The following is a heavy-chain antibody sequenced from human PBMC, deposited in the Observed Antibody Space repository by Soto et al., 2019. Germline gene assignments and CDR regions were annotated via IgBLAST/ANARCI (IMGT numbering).Heavy chain of an antibody. CDR2: INAGNGNT. Sequence: ASVKVSCKASGYTFTSYAMHWVRQAPGQRLEWMGWINAGNGNTKYSQKLQGRVTMTTDTSTTTAYMELRSLTSDDTAVYYCARDFTKSSSWPYYFDYWGQGTLVTVSS. V-gene: IGHV1-3*01. CDR3: ARDFTKSSSWPYYFDY. D-gene: IGHD6-13*01. CDR1: GYTFTSYA. J-gene: IGHJ4*02.